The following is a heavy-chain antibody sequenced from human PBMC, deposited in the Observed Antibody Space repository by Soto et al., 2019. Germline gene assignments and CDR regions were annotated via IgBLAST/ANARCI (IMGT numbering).Heavy chain of an antibody. Sequence: ASVKVSCKASGYTFTSYGISWVRQAPGQGLEWMGWISAYNGNTNYAQKLQGRVTMTTDTSTSTAYMELRSLRSDDTAVYYCARFLITMIVGVNWFDPWGQGTLVTVSS. CDR1: GYTFTSYG. CDR3: ARFLITMIVGVNWFDP. J-gene: IGHJ5*02. V-gene: IGHV1-18*01. D-gene: IGHD3-22*01. CDR2: ISAYNGNT.